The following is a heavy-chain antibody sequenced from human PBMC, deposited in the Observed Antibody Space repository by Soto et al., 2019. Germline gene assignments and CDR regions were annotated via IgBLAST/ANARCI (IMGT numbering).Heavy chain of an antibody. CDR1: GFTFSSYW. D-gene: IGHD2-2*01. CDR2: IKQDGSEK. J-gene: IGHJ4*02. V-gene: IGHV3-7*03. CDR3: ARDSLESSSSFDY. Sequence: QPGGSLRLSCAASGFTFSSYWMSWVRQAPEKGLEWVANIKQDGSEKYYVDSVKGRFTISRDNAKNSLYLQMNSLRAEDTAVYYCARDSLESSSSFDYWGQGTLVTVSS.